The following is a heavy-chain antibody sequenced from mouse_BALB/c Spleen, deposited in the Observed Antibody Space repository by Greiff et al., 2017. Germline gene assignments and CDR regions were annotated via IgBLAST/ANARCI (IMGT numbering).Heavy chain of an antibody. J-gene: IGHJ2*01. D-gene: IGHD3-3*01. Sequence: VQLQESGAELVKPGASVKLSCKASGYTFTSYYMYWVKQRPGQGLEWIGEINPSNGGTNFNEKFKSKATLTVDKSSSTAYMQLSSLTSEDSAVYYCTREGDRSYFDYWGQGTTLTVSS. CDR1: GYTFTSYY. CDR2: INPSNGGT. CDR3: TREGDRSYFDY. V-gene: IGHV1S81*02.